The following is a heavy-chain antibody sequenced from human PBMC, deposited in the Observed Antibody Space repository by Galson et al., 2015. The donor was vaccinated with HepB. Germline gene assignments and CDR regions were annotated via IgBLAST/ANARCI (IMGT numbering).Heavy chain of an antibody. CDR1: GFTFSSYA. CDR2: ISSNGGST. J-gene: IGHJ4*02. CDR3: VKDRTGYYFLYFDY. D-gene: IGHD3/OR15-3a*01. V-gene: IGHV3-64D*06. Sequence: SLRLSCAASGFTFSSYAMHWVRQAPGKGLEYVSAISSNGGSTYYADSVKGRFTISRDNSKNTLYLQMSSLRAEDTAVYYCVKDRTGYYFLYFDYWGQGTLVTVSS.